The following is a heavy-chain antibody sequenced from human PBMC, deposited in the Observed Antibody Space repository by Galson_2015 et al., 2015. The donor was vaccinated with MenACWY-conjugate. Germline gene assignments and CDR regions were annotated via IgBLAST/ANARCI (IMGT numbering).Heavy chain of an antibody. D-gene: IGHD4-11*01. J-gene: IGHJ3*02. CDR3: ARHLRSNPRPYDAFDI. V-gene: IGHV5-51*01. CDR2: DSDT. Sequence: DSDTRYSPSFQGQVTISADKSISTAYLQWSSLKASDTAMYYCARHLRSNPRPYDAFDIWGQGTMVTVSS.